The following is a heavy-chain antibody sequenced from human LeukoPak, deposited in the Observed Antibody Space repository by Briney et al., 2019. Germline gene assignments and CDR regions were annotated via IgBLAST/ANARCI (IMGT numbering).Heavy chain of an antibody. CDR3: AKRDNGGDSGIDY. V-gene: IGHV3-30*02. CDR1: GFSFSDYG. D-gene: IGHD4-23*01. CDR2: IRYDGSNK. Sequence: GGSLRLSCAASGFSFSDYGMHWVRQAPGKGLEWVTFIRYDGSNKYYADSVKGRFTISRDNSKNTLYLQVDSLRPDDTAVYYCAKRDNGGDSGIDYWGQGTLVTVSS. J-gene: IGHJ4*02.